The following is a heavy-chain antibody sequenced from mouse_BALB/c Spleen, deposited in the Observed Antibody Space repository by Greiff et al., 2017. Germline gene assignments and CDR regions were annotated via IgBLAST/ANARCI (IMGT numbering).Heavy chain of an antibody. Sequence: VQLQQSGAELARPGASVKLSCKASGYTFTSYWMQWVKQRPGQGLEWIGAIYPGDGDTRYTQKFKGKATLTADKSSSTAYMQLSSLASEDSAVYYCARSGLYYYGSSAIDYWGQGTTLTVS. CDR2: IYPGDGDT. CDR3: ARSGLYYYGSSAIDY. J-gene: IGHJ2*01. V-gene: IGHV1-87*01. CDR1: GYTFTSYW. D-gene: IGHD1-1*01.